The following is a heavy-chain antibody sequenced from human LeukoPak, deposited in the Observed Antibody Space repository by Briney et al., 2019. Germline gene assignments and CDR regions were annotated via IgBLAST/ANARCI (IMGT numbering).Heavy chain of an antibody. J-gene: IGHJ4*02. CDR1: GYSFTSYW. D-gene: IGHD3-10*01. Sequence: GESLKISCKGSGYSFTSYWIGWVRQMPGKGLEWMGIIYPGDSDTRYSPSFQGQVTISADKPISTAYLQWSSLKASDTAMYYCARTYDTSPWFGEPWYFDYWGQGTLVTVSS. CDR3: ARTYDTSPWFGEPWYFDY. V-gene: IGHV5-51*04. CDR2: IYPGDSDT.